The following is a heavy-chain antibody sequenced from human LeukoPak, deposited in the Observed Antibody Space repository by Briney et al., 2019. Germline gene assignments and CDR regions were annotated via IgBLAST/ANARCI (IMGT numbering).Heavy chain of an antibody. CDR1: GFTFSNAW. V-gene: IGHV3-15*01. D-gene: IGHD5/OR15-5a*01. J-gene: IGHJ6*03. CDR3: ARDPRVVSYMDV. Sequence: NPGGSLRLSCAASGFTFSNAWMSWVRQAPGKGLEWVGRIKSKTDGGTTDYAAPVKGRFTISRDDSKNTLYLQMNSLKTEDTAVYYCARDPRVVSYMDVWGKGTTVTISS. CDR2: IKSKTDGGTT.